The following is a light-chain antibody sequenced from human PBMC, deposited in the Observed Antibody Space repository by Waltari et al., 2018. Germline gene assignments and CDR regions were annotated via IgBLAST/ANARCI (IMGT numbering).Light chain of an antibody. CDR1: NIGSKS. CDR2: DDR. CDR3: QVWDSSSDHRV. V-gene: IGLV3-21*02. J-gene: IGLJ3*02. Sequence: SYVLTQPPSVSVAPGQTARITCGGNNIGSKSVHWHQQKPGQAPVLVVYDDRDRPSGIPERFSGSNSGNTATLTISRVEAVDEADYYCQVWDSSSDHRVFGGGTKLTVL.